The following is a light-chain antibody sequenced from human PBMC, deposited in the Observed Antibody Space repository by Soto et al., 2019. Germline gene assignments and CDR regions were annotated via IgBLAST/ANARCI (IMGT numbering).Light chain of an antibody. CDR2: VAS. J-gene: IGKJ2*01. Sequence: DIQMTQSLSSLSASVGDTVTITCRASQSISNSLSWYQQKPGKATKFLIYVASTLQRGVPSRFSSSVSATDFTLSISSLQPEDVATYYCQQTFSPPYTVGQGTKLEIK. V-gene: IGKV1-39*01. CDR3: QQTFSPPYT. CDR1: QSISNS.